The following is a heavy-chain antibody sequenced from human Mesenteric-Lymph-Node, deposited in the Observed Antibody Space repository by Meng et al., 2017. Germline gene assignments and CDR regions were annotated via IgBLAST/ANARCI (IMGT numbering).Heavy chain of an antibody. CDR3: ARGQKGYFDL. J-gene: IGHJ2*01. CDR2: IYNSGST. Sequence: QVQLPESGPVLVKPSQTLSLTCTVSGGSISSSNYYWSWIRQPPGKGLEWSGHIYNSGSTYYNPSLKSRITISVDTSKNQFSLKLSSVTAADTAVYYCARGQKGYFDLWGRGTLVTVSS. CDR1: GGSISSSNYY. V-gene: IGHV4-30-4*01.